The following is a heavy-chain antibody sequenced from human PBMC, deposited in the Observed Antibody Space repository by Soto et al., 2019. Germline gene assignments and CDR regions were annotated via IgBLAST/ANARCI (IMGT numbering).Heavy chain of an antibody. CDR2: IKQDGSEK. CDR3: ARKRRRLVLGDAFDI. V-gene: IGHV3-7*01. J-gene: IGHJ3*02. Sequence: EVQLVESGGGLVQPGGSLRLSCAASGFTFSSYWMNWVRQAPGKGLEWVANIKQDGSEKYYVDSVKGRFTISRDNAKNSLYLQMNSLRAEDTGVYYCARKRRRLVLGDAFDIWGQGTMVTVSS. CDR1: GFTFSSYW. D-gene: IGHD6-25*01.